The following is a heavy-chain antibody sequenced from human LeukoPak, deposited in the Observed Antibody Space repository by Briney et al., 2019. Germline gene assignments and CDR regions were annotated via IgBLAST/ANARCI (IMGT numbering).Heavy chain of an antibody. CDR2: IWYDGSNK. CDR1: GFTFSSYG. Sequence: GGSLRLSCAASGFTFSSYGMHWVRQAPGKGLELVAVIWYDGSNKYYADSVKGRFTISRDNSKNTLYLQMNSLRAEDTAVYYCARTYYYDSNGYYPFDYWGQGTLVTVSS. V-gene: IGHV3-33*01. CDR3: ARTYYYDSNGYYPFDY. J-gene: IGHJ4*02. D-gene: IGHD3-22*01.